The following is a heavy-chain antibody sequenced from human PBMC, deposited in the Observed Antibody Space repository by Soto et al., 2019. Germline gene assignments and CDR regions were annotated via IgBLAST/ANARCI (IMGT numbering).Heavy chain of an antibody. Sequence: QPGWSLRLSCASSVFTFISYAMHWVRQAPGKGLEWVAVISYDGSNKYYADSVKGRFTISRDNSKNTLYLQMNSLRAEDTAVYYCARVPISRIAARGSFFDYWGQGTLVTVSS. CDR1: VFTFISYA. CDR2: ISYDGSNK. D-gene: IGHD6-6*01. CDR3: ARVPISRIAARGSFFDY. V-gene: IGHV3-30-3*01. J-gene: IGHJ4*02.